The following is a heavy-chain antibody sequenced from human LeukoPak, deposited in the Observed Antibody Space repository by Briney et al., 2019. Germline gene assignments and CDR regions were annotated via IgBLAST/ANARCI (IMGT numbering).Heavy chain of an antibody. CDR1: GGSISSYY. J-gene: IGHJ4*02. Sequence: SETLSLTCTVSGGSISSYYWSWIRQPAGKGLEWIGRIYTSGSTNYNPSLKSRVTMSVDTSKNQFSLKLSSVTAADTAVYYCARGLGYCSSTSFFTYFDYWGQGTLVTVSS. CDR3: ARGLGYCSSTSFFTYFDY. CDR2: IYTSGST. D-gene: IGHD2-2*02. V-gene: IGHV4-4*07.